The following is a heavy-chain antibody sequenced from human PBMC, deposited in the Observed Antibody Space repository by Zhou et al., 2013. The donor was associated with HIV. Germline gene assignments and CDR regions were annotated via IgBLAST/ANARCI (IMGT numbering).Heavy chain of an antibody. CDR2: IIPIFATA. Sequence: QVQLVQSGAEVKKPGSSVRVSCKASGGTFSNYAISWVRQAPGQGLEWMGGIIPIFATANYAQKFQGRVTMTTDTSTSTAYMELRTLRSDDTAVYYCAREYYYDSIGYYYEDLWGQGTLVTVSS. J-gene: IGHJ4*02. CDR3: AREYYYDSIGYYYEDL. V-gene: IGHV1-69*05. D-gene: IGHD3-22*01. CDR1: GGTFSNYA.